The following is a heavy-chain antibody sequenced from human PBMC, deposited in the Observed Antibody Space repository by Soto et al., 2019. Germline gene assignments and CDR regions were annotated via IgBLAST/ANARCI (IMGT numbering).Heavy chain of an antibody. CDR3: AKNQHAMAHDY. CDR1: GFTFSNYS. CDR2: ISSSGGST. Sequence: PGGSLRLSCAACGFTFSNYSMSWVRQAPGKELEWVSSISSSGGSTDYADSVKGRFTISRDNSQNTLNLQMNSLRAEDTAIYFCAKNQHAMAHDYWGPGTLVTVSS. D-gene: IGHD2-8*01. J-gene: IGHJ4*01. V-gene: IGHV3-23*01.